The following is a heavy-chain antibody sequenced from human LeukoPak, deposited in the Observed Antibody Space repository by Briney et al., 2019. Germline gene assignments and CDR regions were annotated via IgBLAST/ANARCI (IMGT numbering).Heavy chain of an antibody. CDR2: ISSSSSTI. V-gene: IGHV3-48*01. CDR1: GFTFSSYS. CDR3: ARGWGSGTTGTTDPAFDI. D-gene: IGHD1-1*01. J-gene: IGHJ3*02. Sequence: GGSLRLSCAASGFTFSSYSMNWVRQAPGKGLEWVSYISSSSSTIYYADSVKGRFTISRGNAKNSLYLQMNSLRAEDTAVYYCARGWGSGTTGTTDPAFDIWGQGTMVTVSS.